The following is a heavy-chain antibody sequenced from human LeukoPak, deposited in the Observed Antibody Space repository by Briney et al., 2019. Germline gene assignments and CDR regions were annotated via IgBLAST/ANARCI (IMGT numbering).Heavy chain of an antibody. J-gene: IGHJ4*02. CDR2: IYYSGST. CDR1: GGSISSGGYY. D-gene: IGHD5-18*01. CDR3: ARHGVVDTSRKYYFDY. Sequence: SQTLSLTCTVSGGSISSGGYYWSWIRQHPGKGLEWIGYIYYSGSTYYNPSLKSRVTISVDTSKNQFSLKLSSVTAADTAVYYCARHGVVDTSRKYYFDYWGQGTLVTVSS. V-gene: IGHV4-31*03.